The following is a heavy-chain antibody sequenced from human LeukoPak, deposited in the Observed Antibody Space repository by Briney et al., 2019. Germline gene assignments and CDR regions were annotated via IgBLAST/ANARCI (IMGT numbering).Heavy chain of an antibody. V-gene: IGHV3-30*02. J-gene: IGHJ4*02. D-gene: IGHD2-2*01. CDR1: GFTFRNYD. CDR3: ARGNIVVVPAAMAGVLDY. Sequence: GGSLRLSCKPSGFTFRNYDMHWVRQAPGKGLEWVAFIRRDGSDIFHADSVKGRFTISRDNSRNTLYLQMNSLTVEDTAVYYCARGNIVVVPAAMAGVLDYWGQGTLVTVSS. CDR2: IRRDGSDI.